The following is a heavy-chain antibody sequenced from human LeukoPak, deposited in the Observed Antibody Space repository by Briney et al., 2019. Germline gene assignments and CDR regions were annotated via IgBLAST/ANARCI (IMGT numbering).Heavy chain of an antibody. Sequence: GASLRLSCAASGFTFSNYAMSWVRQAPGKGLEWVSAITGSGGSTYYADSVKGRFTISRDNSKNTVFLQMNSLRAEDTAVYYCAKWGDYDVLTGYYVSDYWGQGTLVTVSS. CDR1: GFTFSNYA. J-gene: IGHJ4*02. CDR3: AKWGDYDVLTGYYVSDY. CDR2: ITGSGGST. D-gene: IGHD3-9*01. V-gene: IGHV3-23*01.